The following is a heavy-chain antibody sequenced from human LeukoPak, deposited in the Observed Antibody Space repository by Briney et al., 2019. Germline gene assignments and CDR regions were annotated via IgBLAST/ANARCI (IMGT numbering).Heavy chain of an antibody. CDR1: GGTFSSYA. CDR3: ATASYDFWSGYRAFDI. D-gene: IGHD3-3*01. J-gene: IGHJ3*02. V-gene: IGHV1-69*05. Sequence: SVKVSCKASGGTFSSYAISWVRQAPGQGLEWMGGIIPIFGTANYAQKFQGRVTMTTDTSTSTAYMELRSLRSDDTAVYYCATASYDFWSGYRAFDIWGQGTMVTVSS. CDR2: IIPIFGTA.